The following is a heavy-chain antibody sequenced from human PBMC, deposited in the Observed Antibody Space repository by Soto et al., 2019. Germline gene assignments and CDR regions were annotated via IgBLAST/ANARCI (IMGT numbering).Heavy chain of an antibody. CDR3: ASSTVCSDRRGSHFNNLDY. D-gene: IGHD3-10*01. V-gene: IGHV4-61*01. Sequence: PSEPLALTCSVSAGSVDRSNYFWNWIRQPPGKGLEWIGNISYSGGTNKNPALKSRVTLSLDTSKNQFSLTLTSVTAADTAMYYCASSTVCSDRRGSHFNNLDYWGQGTLVA. CDR1: AGSVDRSNYF. CDR2: ISYSGGT. J-gene: IGHJ4*02.